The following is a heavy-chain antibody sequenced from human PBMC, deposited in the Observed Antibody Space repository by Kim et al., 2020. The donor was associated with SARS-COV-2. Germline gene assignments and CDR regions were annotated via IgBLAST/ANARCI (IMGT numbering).Heavy chain of an antibody. J-gene: IGHJ6*02. CDR1: GFTFSSYS. CDR3: ARVMITPHYYYYYGMDV. V-gene: IGHV3-21*01. CDR2: ISSSSSHI. Sequence: GGSLRLSCAASGFTFSSYSMNWVRQAPGKGLEWVSSISSSSSHIYYADSVKGRFTISRDNAKNSLYLQMNSLRAEDTAVYYCARVMITPHYYYYYGMDVWGQGTTVTVSS. D-gene: IGHD3-16*01.